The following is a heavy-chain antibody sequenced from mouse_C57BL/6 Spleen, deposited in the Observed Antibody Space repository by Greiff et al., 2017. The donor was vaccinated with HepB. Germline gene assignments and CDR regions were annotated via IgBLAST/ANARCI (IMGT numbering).Heavy chain of an antibody. D-gene: IGHD1-1*01. V-gene: IGHV6-6*01. CDR2: IRNKANNHAT. Sequence: EVKVEESGGGLVQPGGSMKLSCAASGFTFSDAWMDWVRQSPEKGLEWVAEIRNKANNHATYYAESVKGRFTISRDDSKSSVYLQMNSLRAEDTGIYYCTSRPLLPFFAYWGQGTLVTVSA. CDR3: TSRPLLPFFAY. J-gene: IGHJ3*01. CDR1: GFTFSDAW.